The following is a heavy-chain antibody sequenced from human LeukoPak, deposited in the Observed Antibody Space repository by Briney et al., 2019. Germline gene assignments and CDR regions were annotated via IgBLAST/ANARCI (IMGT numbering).Heavy chain of an antibody. CDR1: GYTFTSYA. CDR2: INTNTGNP. D-gene: IGHD3-22*01. CDR3: ARVVAPPSYYYDSSGYYESFGY. Sequence: ASVKVSCEASGYTFTSYAMNWVRQAPGQGLEWMGWINTNTGNPTYAQGFTGRFVFSLDTSVSTAYLQISSLKAEDTAVYYCARVVAPPSYYYDSSGYYESFGYWGQGTLVTVSS. V-gene: IGHV7-4-1*02. J-gene: IGHJ4*02.